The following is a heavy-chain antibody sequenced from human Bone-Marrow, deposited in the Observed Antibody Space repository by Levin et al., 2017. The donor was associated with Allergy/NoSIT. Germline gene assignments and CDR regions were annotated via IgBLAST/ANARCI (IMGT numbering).Heavy chain of an antibody. J-gene: IGHJ6*02. Sequence: PGGSLRLSCAASGFKFDVYAMHWVRQAPGKGLEWVSVISWDGDSTYYGDSVKGRFTISRDNSKNSLFLQMNSLRAEDTALYYCVKDFNDCRGSMDVWGQGTTVTVSS. CDR2: ISWDGDST. CDR1: GFKFDVYA. D-gene: IGHD2-21*02. V-gene: IGHV3-43D*04. CDR3: VKDFNDCRGSMDV.